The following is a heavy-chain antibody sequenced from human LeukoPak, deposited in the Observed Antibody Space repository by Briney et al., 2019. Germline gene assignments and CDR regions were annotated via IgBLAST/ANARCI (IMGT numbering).Heavy chain of an antibody. CDR3: ARDLYYYDSSGYYY. Sequence: GGSLRLSCAASGFTFSSYAMSWVRQAPGKGLEWVSYISSSSSSTIYYADSVKGRFTISRDNAKNSLYLQMNSLRAEDTAVYYCARDLYYYDSSGYYYWGQGTLVTVSS. V-gene: IGHV3-48*01. J-gene: IGHJ4*02. CDR1: GFTFSSYA. CDR2: ISSSSSSTI. D-gene: IGHD3-22*01.